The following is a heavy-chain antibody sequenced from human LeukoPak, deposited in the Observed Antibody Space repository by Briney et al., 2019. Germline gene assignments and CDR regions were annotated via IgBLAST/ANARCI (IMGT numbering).Heavy chain of an antibody. Sequence: SETLSLTCAVSGDSISSTNWWTWVRQPPGKGLEWIGSIYYSGSTYYNPSLKSRVTISVDTSKNQFSLKLSSVTAADTAVYYCARRRYDSSGYLAHYYFDYWGQGTLVTVSS. D-gene: IGHD3-22*01. CDR3: ARRRYDSSGYLAHYYFDY. CDR2: IYYSGST. V-gene: IGHV4-39*01. J-gene: IGHJ4*02. CDR1: GDSISSTNW.